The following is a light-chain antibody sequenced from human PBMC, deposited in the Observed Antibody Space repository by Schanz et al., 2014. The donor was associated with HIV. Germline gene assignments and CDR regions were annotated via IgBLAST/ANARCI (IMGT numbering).Light chain of an antibody. CDR1: SSNIGAGYD. V-gene: IGLV1-40*01. J-gene: IGLJ3*02. CDR2: DNT. Sequence: QSVLAQPPSVSGAPGQRVTISCTGTSSNIGAGYDVHWYQLLPGTAPTLLIFDNTNRPSGVPARFSGSKSGSSASLAISGLQADDEADYFCQSFDSSLKGVVFGGGTKVTVL. CDR3: QSFDSSLKGVV.